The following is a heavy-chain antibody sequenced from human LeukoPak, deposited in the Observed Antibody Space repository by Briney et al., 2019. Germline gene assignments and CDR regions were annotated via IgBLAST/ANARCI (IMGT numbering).Heavy chain of an antibody. CDR2: IIPNSGGT. Sequence: GASVKVSCKASGYTFTGYYMHWVRQAPEQGLEWMGWIIPNSGGTSYAQKFQGRVTMTRDTSTSTVYMELSSLRSEDTAVYYCARDFGSWYNWFDPWGQGTLVTVSS. CDR1: GYTFTGYY. D-gene: IGHD3-10*01. CDR3: ARDFGSWYNWFDP. J-gene: IGHJ5*02. V-gene: IGHV1-2*02.